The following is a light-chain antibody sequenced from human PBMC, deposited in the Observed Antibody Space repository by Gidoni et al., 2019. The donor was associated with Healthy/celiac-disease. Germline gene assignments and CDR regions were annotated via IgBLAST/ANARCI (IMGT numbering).Light chain of an antibody. V-gene: IGLV1-47*01. Sequence: QSVLTQPPSASGTPGQRVTISCSGSSSNIGSNYVYWYQQLPGTAPKLLIYRNNQRPSGVPVRFSGSTSGTSASLAISGLRSEDEADYYCAAWDDSLSGLVFGGGTKLTVL. CDR2: RNN. CDR1: SSNIGSNY. CDR3: AAWDDSLSGLV. J-gene: IGLJ3*02.